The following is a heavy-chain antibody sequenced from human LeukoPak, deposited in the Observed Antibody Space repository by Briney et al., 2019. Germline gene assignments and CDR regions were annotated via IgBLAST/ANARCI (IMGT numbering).Heavy chain of an antibody. V-gene: IGHV1-3*01. CDR2: INAGNGNT. J-gene: IGHJ6*02. CDR1: GYTFTSYA. D-gene: IGHD3-10*01. CDR3: ASPSLWFGELSEVLAYYYGMDV. Sequence: ASVKVSCKASGYTFTSYAMHWVRQAPGQRLEWMGWINAGNGNTKYSQKFQGRVTITRDTSASTAYMELSSLRSEDTAVYYCASPSLWFGELSEVLAYYYGMDVWGQGTTVTVSS.